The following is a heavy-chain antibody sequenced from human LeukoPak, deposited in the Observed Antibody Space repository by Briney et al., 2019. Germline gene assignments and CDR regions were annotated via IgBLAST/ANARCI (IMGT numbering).Heavy chain of an antibody. CDR2: VSSGHHA. CDR1: GFTLGGHD. V-gene: IGHV3-13*01. Sequence: GGSLRLSCTASGFTLGGHDMHWVRQTTRGGLEWVAAVSSGHHAFYGGSVKGRFTVSREDGKNSLYLRMNSLRAGDTAVYYCVREARGYHYTYFDYWGQGSLVTVSS. CDR3: VREARGYHYTYFDY. J-gene: IGHJ4*02. D-gene: IGHD5-18*01.